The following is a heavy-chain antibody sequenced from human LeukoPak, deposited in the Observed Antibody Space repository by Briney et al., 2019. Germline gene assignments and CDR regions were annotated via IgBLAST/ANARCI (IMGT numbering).Heavy chain of an antibody. Sequence: SETLSLTCAVYANSFSGYYWSWIRQPPGKGLEWIGEINHSGSTNYNPSLKSRVTMSVDTSKNQFSLRLSSVTAADTAVYFCARSPKGEFDYWGQGTLVTVSS. CDR3: ARSPKGEFDY. D-gene: IGHD3-16*01. CDR2: INHSGST. CDR1: ANSFSGYY. J-gene: IGHJ4*02. V-gene: IGHV4-34*01.